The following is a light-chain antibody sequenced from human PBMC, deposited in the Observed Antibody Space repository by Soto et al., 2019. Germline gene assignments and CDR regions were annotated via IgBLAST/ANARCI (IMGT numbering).Light chain of an antibody. CDR3: QQYVTSPST. J-gene: IGKJ1*01. Sequence: EIVLTQSPGTLSLSPGERATLSCRASQSVDSSYLAWYQQKRGQAPRLLIYGASSRATGIPDRFSGSGSGTDFTSTISSPDPEDFAVYYCQQYVTSPSTFGQGTKVEIK. V-gene: IGKV3-20*01. CDR2: GAS. CDR1: QSVDSSY.